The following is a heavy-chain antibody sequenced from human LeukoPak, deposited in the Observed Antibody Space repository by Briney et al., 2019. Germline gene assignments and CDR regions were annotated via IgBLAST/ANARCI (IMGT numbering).Heavy chain of an antibody. CDR2: IIPILGIA. J-gene: IGHJ4*02. D-gene: IGHD6-19*01. CDR3: ARASSESNGWYL. V-gene: IGHV1-69*04. CDR1: GGTFSSYA. Sequence: GSSVKVSCKASGGTFSSYAISWVRQAPGQGLEWMGRIIPILGIANYAQKFQGRVTITADESTSTAYMELSSLRSEDTAVYYCARASSESNGWYLWGQGTLVTVSS.